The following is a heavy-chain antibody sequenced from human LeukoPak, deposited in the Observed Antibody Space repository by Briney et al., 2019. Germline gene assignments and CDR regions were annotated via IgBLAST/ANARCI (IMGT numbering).Heavy chain of an antibody. D-gene: IGHD3-22*01. J-gene: IGHJ5*02. Sequence: SETLSLTCAVYGGSFSGYYWSWIRQPPGKGLEWIGEINHSGSTNYNPSLKSRVTISVDTSKNQFPLKLSSVTAADTAVYYCARGYYDSSGLQGFDPWGQGTLVTVSS. CDR2: INHSGST. CDR1: GGSFSGYY. CDR3: ARGYYDSSGLQGFDP. V-gene: IGHV4-34*01.